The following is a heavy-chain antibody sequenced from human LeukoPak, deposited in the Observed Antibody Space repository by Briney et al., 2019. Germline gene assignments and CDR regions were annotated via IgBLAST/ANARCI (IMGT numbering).Heavy chain of an antibody. CDR3: ANGEVVVAATTCRDDAFDI. Sequence: GRSLRLSCAASGFTFSSYGMHRVRQAPGKGLEREAVISYDGSNKYYAESVKGRFTISRDNSKNTLYLQMNSLRAEDTAVYYCANGEVVVAATTCRDDAFDIWGQGTMVTVSS. J-gene: IGHJ3*02. CDR1: GFTFSSYG. CDR2: ISYDGSNK. V-gene: IGHV3-30*18. D-gene: IGHD2-15*01.